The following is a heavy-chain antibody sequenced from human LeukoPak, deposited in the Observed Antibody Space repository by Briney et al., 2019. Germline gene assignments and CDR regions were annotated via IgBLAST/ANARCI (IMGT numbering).Heavy chain of an antibody. J-gene: IGHJ3*02. V-gene: IGHV4-34*01. CDR2: INHSGST. CDR1: GGSLSGYY. CDR3: ARVRRSAREAFDI. D-gene: IGHD3-3*01. Sequence: SETLCLTCAVYGGSLSGYYWSWIRQPPGKGLEWIGEINHSGSTNSNPSLKSRVTISVDTSKNQFSLKLSSVTAADTAVYYCARVRRSAREAFDIWGQGTMVTVSS.